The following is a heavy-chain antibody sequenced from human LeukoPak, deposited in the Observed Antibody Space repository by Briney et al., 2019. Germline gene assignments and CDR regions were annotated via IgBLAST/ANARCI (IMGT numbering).Heavy chain of an antibody. CDR3: AMGDSSGWYFDY. D-gene: IGHD6-19*01. CDR2: INWNGGST. Sequence: GGSLRLSCAASGSTFDDHGMSWVRQVPGKGLEWVAGINWNGGSTGYADSVKGRFTISRDNAKNSLFLQMNSLRAEDTPLYYCAMGDSSGWYFDYWGQGTLVTVSS. V-gene: IGHV3-20*04. CDR1: GSTFDDHG. J-gene: IGHJ4*02.